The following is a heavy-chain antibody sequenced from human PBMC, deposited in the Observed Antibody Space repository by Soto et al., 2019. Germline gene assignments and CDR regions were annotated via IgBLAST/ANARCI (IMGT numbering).Heavy chain of an antibody. CDR2: IYYSGST. V-gene: IGHV4-61*01. CDR1: GGSVSSGSYY. CDR3: ARDMADSGSYDALDY. Sequence: SETLSLTCTVSGGSVSSGSYYWSWIRQPPGKGLEWIGYIYYSGSTNYNPSLKSRVTISVDTSKNQFSLKLSSVTAADTAVYYCARDMADSGSYDALDYWGQGTLVTVSS. J-gene: IGHJ4*02. D-gene: IGHD1-26*01.